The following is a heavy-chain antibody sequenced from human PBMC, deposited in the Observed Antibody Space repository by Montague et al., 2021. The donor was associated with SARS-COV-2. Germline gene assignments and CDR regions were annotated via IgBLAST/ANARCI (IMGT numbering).Heavy chain of an antibody. CDR1: GFTFSSYA. CDR3: AKVGSSWYHGYYYGMDV. Sequence: SLRLSCAASGFTFSSYAMSWVRQAPGKVLEWVSAISGSGGSTYXXXSXXXRFTISRDNSKNTLYLQMNSLRAEATAVYYCAKVGSSWYHGYYYGMDVWGQGPRSPSP. J-gene: IGHJ6*02. V-gene: IGHV3-23*01. CDR2: ISGSGGST. D-gene: IGHD6-13*01.